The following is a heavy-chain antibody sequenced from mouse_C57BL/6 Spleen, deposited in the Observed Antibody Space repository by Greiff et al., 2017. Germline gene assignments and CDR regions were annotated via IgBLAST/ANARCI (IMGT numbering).Heavy chain of an antibody. CDR1: GYTFTSYW. Sequence: VQLQQPGAELVKPGASVKLSCKASGYTFTSYWMHWVKQRPGQGLEWIGMIHPNSGSTNYNEKFKSKATLTVDKSSSTAYMQLSSLTSEVSAVYYCARYGNYDYYAMDYWGQGTSVTVSS. CDR3: ARYGNYDYYAMDY. CDR2: IHPNSGST. V-gene: IGHV1-64*01. J-gene: IGHJ4*01. D-gene: IGHD2-1*01.